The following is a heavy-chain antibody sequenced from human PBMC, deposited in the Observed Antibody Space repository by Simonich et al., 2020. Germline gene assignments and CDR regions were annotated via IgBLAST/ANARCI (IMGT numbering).Heavy chain of an antibody. CDR1: GFTVSSNY. Sequence: EVQLVESGGGLIQPGGSLRLSCAPSGFTVSSNYMSWVRQAPGKRLGGGSVIYSGLSTYYADSVKGRITISRDNSKNTLYLQINSLRAEDTAVYYCARWTATGYYFDYWGQGTLVTVSS. V-gene: IGHV3-53*01. J-gene: IGHJ4*02. CDR3: ARWTATGYYFDY. CDR2: IYSGLST. D-gene: IGHD1-1*01.